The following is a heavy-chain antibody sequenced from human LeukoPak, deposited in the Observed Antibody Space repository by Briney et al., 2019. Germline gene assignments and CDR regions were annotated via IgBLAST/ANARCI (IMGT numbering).Heavy chain of an antibody. J-gene: IGHJ5*02. D-gene: IGHD3-16*01. CDR2: IYYSGST. CDR1: GGSISSYY. V-gene: IGHV4-59*01. Sequence: TEALSLTCTVSGGSISSYYWSWIRQPPGKGLEWIGYIYYSGSTNYNPSLKSRVTISVDTSKNQFSLKLSSVTAADTAVYYCAREGGGGDPWGQGTLVTVSS. CDR3: AREGGGGDP.